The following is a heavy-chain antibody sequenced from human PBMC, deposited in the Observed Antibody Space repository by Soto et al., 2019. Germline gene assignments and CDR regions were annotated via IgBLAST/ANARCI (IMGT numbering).Heavy chain of an antibody. D-gene: IGHD3-16*01. CDR2: INANNGGA. J-gene: IGHJ5*02. CDR1: GYTFTDYH. CDR3: AAPRVWVARTRYFDP. Sequence: ASVKVSCKPSGYTFTDYHIHWVRQAPGQGLEFMGWINANNGGAGSAQQFQGRVTVTRDTSISTVYMELSNLRADDTAVYYCAAPRVWVARTRYFDPWGQGTPVTVSS. V-gene: IGHV1-2*02.